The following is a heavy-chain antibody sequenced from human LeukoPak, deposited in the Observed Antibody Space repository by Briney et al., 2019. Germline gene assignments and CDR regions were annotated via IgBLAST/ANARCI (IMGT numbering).Heavy chain of an antibody. CDR2: IYYSGST. J-gene: IGHJ5*02. Sequence: SETPSLTCTVSGGSISSYYWSWIRQPPGKGLEWIGYIYYSGSTNYNPSLKSRVTISVDTSKNQFSLKLSSVTAADTAVYYCARDPMDTAMATSWGQGTLVTVSS. CDR3: ARDPMDTAMATS. V-gene: IGHV4-59*01. CDR1: GGSISSYY. D-gene: IGHD5-18*01.